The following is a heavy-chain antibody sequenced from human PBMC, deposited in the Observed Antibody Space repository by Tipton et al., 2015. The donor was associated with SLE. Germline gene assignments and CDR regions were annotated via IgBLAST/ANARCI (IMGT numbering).Heavy chain of an antibody. Sequence: GSLRLSCAASGFSFSSYGFHWVRQAPGKGLEWVAFIRYDGSNQYYADSVKGRFTISRDTPKNTLYLQMNSLRVEDTAVYYCAKDLGSRYFEYWGQGTLVSVSS. V-gene: IGHV3-30*02. CDR1: GFSFSSYG. CDR2: IRYDGSNQ. CDR3: AKDLGSRYFEY. D-gene: IGHD2-2*01. J-gene: IGHJ4*02.